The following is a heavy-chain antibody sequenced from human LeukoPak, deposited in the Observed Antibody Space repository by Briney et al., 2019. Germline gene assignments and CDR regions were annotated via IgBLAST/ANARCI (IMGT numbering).Heavy chain of an antibody. J-gene: IGHJ4*02. D-gene: IGHD4-17*01. V-gene: IGHV4-34*01. CDR1: GGSFSGYY. CDR2: INHSGST. CDR3: ARITVTTTPDDY. Sequence: PSETLSLTCAVYGGSFSGYYWSWIRQPPGKGLEWIGEINHSGSTNYNPSLKSRVTISVDTSKNQFSLKLSSVTAADTAVYYCARITVTTTPDDYWGQGNLVTVSS.